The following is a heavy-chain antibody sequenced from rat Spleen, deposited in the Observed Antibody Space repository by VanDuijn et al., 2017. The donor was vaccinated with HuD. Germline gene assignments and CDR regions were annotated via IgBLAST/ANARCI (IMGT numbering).Heavy chain of an antibody. J-gene: IGHJ2*01. CDR1: GFTFSNYG. CDR3: ASPVPYFDY. CDR2: ISYDGSST. Sequence: EVQLVESGGGLVQPGRSLKLSCAASGFTFSNYGMAWVRQAPTKGLEWGASISYDGSSTYYRDSVKGRFTISRDNAKSTLYLQMDSLRSEDTATYYCASPVPYFDYWGQGVMVTVSS. V-gene: IGHV5-29*01.